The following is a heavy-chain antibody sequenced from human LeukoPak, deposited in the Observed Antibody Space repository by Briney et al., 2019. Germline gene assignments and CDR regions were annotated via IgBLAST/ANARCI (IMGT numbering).Heavy chain of an antibody. CDR1: GFTFSSYG. J-gene: IGHJ4*02. CDR3: AKDFNRSGLDY. CDR2: ISYDGSNK. D-gene: IGHD3-22*01. V-gene: IGHV3-30*18. Sequence: PGGSLRLSCAASGFTFSSYGMHWVRQAPGKGLEWVAVISYDGSNKYYTDSVKGRFTISRDNSKNTLYLQMNSLRAEDTAVYYCAKDFNRSGLDYWGQGTLVTVSS.